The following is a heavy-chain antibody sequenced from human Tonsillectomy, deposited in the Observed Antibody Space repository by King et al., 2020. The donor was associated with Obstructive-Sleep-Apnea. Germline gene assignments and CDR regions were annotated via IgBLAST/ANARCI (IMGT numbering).Heavy chain of an antibody. Sequence: QLQESGPGLVKPSETLSLTCTVSGGSISSYYWSWIRQPPGKGLEWIGYIYYSGSTNYNPSLKSRVTISVDTSKNQFSLKLSSVTAADTAVYYCARDGPPPYDYVWGSYRPHGMDVWGQGTTVTVS. J-gene: IGHJ6*02. V-gene: IGHV4-59*01. CDR3: ARDGPPPYDYVWGSYRPHGMDV. CDR1: GGSISSYY. CDR2: IYYSGST. D-gene: IGHD3-16*02.